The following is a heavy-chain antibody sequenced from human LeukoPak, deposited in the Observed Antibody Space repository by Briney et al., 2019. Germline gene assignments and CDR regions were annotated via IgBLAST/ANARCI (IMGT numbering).Heavy chain of an antibody. CDR3: AKNVVVKRYIDY. CDR1: GFMFRSFE. J-gene: IGHJ4*02. V-gene: IGHV3-23*01. CDR2: ISGSGRTT. Sequence: GGSLRLSCAASGFMFRSFEMYWVRQTPGKGLQWVSVISGSGRTTEYADSVKGRFTISRDNSKNTLSLQMNSLRVEDAAIYYCAKNVVVKRYIDYWGQGTLVTVSS. D-gene: IGHD2-15*01.